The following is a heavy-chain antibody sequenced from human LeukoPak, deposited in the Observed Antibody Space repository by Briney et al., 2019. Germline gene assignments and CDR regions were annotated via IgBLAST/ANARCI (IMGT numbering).Heavy chain of an antibody. CDR1: GFTFSSYE. D-gene: IGHD3-22*01. CDR3: ARDSLHDYGGSGYGYFFDY. V-gene: IGHV3-48*03. CDR2: ISSSGSLT. J-gene: IGHJ4*02. Sequence: GGSLRLSCAASGFTFSSYEMIWVRQAPGQGLEWISYISSSGSLTYYADSVKGRFTVSRDNAWNSLFLQMNSLRVDDTAVYYCARDSLHDYGGSGYGYFFDYWGQGTLVPVSS.